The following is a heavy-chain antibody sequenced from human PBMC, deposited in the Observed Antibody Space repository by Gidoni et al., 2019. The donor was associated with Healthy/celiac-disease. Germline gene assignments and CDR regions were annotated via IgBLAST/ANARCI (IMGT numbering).Heavy chain of an antibody. CDR3: ARGVIVVDRGWFDP. CDR2: IYYSGST. J-gene: IGHJ5*02. CDR1: GGSVSSGSYY. Sequence: QVQLQESGPGLVKPSETLSLTCTFSGGSVSSGSYYWSWIRQPPGKGLEWIGYIYYSGSTNYNPSLKSRVTISVDTSKNQFSLKLSSVTAADTAVYYCARGVIVVDRGWFDPWGQGTLVTVSS. D-gene: IGHD3-22*01. V-gene: IGHV4-61*01.